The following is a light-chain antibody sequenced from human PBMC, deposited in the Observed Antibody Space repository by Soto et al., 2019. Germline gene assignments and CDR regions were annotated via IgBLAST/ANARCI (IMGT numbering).Light chain of an antibody. V-gene: IGKV3-15*01. CDR3: QHYDDWPRT. Sequence: EMVITQSPSTLSVSRSYRVTLSFRASQSVRGNLAWYQQKPGQAPRLLIFGASTRATGIPARFSGSGSGTEFILTISSLQSEDFAVYYCQHYDDWPRTFGLGTKVDI. CDR1: QSVRGN. CDR2: GAS. J-gene: IGKJ1*01.